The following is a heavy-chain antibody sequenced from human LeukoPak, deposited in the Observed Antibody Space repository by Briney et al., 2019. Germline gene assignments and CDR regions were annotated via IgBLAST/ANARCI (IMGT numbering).Heavy chain of an antibody. D-gene: IGHD3-10*01. V-gene: IGHV3-74*01. CDR3: ARGFLRGDYYGSGSYEENAFDI. CDR2: INGDASST. J-gene: IGHJ1*01. Sequence: GGALRLSCAGSGFTFNTYWMHWVRQAPGKGLVWVSRINGDASSTHYADSVKGRFTISRDNAKNTLYLQMDNLRAEDTAVYYCARGFLRGDYYGSGSYEENAFDIWGQGTLVTVSS. CDR1: GFTFNTYW.